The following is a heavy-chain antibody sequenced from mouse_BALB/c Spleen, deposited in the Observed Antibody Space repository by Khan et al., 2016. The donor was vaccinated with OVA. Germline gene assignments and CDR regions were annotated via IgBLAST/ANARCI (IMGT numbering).Heavy chain of an antibody. J-gene: IGHJ2*01. Sequence: EVQLQESGPGLVKPSQSLSLTCTVTGYSITSGDGWNWMRQLPGNKLEWRGYISYSGSTNYNPSLKSRTSITRDTSKNQAFLQLNSVTTEDTATXYCARTARITYWGQGTTLPVSS. CDR1: GYSITSGDG. D-gene: IGHD1-2*01. CDR3: ARTARITY. CDR2: ISYSGST. V-gene: IGHV3-2*02.